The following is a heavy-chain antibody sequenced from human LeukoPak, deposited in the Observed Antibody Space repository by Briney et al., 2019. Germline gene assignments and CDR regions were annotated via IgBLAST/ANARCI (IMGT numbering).Heavy chain of an antibody. D-gene: IGHD2-15*01. CDR2: IKQDGSEK. CDR1: GFTFSSYW. J-gene: IGHJ5*02. Sequence: LPGGSLRLSCAASGFTFSSYWMSWVRQAPGKGLEWVANIKQDGSEKYYVDSVKGRFTISRDNAKNSLYLQMNSLRAEDTAVYYCAPDIVLNWFDPWGQGTLVTVSS. V-gene: IGHV3-7*01. CDR3: APDIVLNWFDP.